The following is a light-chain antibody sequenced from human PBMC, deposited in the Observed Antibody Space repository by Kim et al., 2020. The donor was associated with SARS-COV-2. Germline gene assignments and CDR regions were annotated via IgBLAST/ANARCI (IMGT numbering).Light chain of an antibody. CDR3: QQYGTAPT. CDR2: GAS. Sequence: LSPGDRGTLSGRARQSVSSSSLAWYQQKPGQAPRLLIFGASRRATGIPGRFSVSGSGTDFTLSISRLEPEDFAVYFCQQYGTAPTFGQGTRLEI. CDR1: QSVSSSS. J-gene: IGKJ5*01. V-gene: IGKV3-20*01.